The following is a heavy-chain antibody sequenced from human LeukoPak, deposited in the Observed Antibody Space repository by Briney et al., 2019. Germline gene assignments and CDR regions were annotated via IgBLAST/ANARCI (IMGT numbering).Heavy chain of an antibody. D-gene: IGHD3-10*01. CDR3: ARLVYYGSGSYYYFDY. CDR2: IYYSGST. J-gene: IGHJ4*02. V-gene: IGHV4-61*01. CDR1: GGSVSSGTYY. Sequence: SETLSLTCTVSGGSVSSGTYYWSWIRQPPGKGLEWIGYIYYSGSTKYNPSLKSRVTVSVDTSKNQFSLKLSSVTAADTAVYYCARLVYYGSGSYYYFDYWGQGTLVTVSS.